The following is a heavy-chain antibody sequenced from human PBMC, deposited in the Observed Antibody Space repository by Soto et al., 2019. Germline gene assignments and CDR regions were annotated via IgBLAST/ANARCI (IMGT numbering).Heavy chain of an antibody. CDR3: ARKDHCYDVSGYYYSYYVKDV. Sequence: ETLSLTCTVSGGSISSSRYSWGWIRQPPGKGLEWIGSIYYSGSTYYNPSLKSRVTISVDTSKNQFSLKLSSVTAADTAVYYCARKDHCYDVSGYYYSYYVKDVWGRGITVTGSS. CDR2: IYYSGST. D-gene: IGHD3-22*01. J-gene: IGHJ6*02. CDR1: GGSISSSRYS. V-gene: IGHV4-39*01.